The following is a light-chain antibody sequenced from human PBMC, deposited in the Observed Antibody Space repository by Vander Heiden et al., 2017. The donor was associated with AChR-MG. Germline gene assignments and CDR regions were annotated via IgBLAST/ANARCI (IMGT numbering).Light chain of an antibody. J-gene: IGKJ4*01. CDR2: DAS. CDR3: QQYDNLPPLLT. Sequence: DIQMTQSPSSLSASVGVRVTITCQASQDISNYLNWYQQKPGKAPKLLIYDASNLETGVPSRFSGSGSGTDFTFTISSLQPEDIATYYCQQYDNLPPLLTFGGGTKVEIK. CDR1: QDISNY. V-gene: IGKV1-33*01.